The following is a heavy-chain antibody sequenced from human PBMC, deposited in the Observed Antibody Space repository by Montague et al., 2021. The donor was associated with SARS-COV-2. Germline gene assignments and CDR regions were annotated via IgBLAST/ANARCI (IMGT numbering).Heavy chain of an antibody. V-gene: IGHV1-18*01. CDR1: GYNLNIYG. D-gene: IGHD6-13*01. J-gene: IGHJ4*02. CDR3: ARDRGDAAESVLDY. Sequence: SGKVSCKASGYNLNIYGISWVRQAPGQGLEWMGWISAYNGNPNYAQKLQGRVTMTTDTSTSTAYMELRSLRSDDTAVYYCARDRGDAAESVLDYWGQGTLVTVSS. CDR2: ISAYNGNP.